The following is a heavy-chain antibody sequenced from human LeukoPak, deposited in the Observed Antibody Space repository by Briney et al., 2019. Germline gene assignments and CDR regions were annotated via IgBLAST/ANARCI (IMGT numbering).Heavy chain of an antibody. CDR2: ISSDVSST. D-gene: IGHD4-17*01. J-gene: IGHJ4*02. CDR3: TRGRYYFDY. V-gene: IGHV3-74*01. Sequence: GGSLRLSCAASGFTFSDYYMSWIRQAPGKGLVWVSRISSDVSSTVYVDSVKGRFTISRDNAKNTLYLQMNSLRAEDTAVYYCTRGRYYFDYWGQGILVTVSS. CDR1: GFTFSDYY.